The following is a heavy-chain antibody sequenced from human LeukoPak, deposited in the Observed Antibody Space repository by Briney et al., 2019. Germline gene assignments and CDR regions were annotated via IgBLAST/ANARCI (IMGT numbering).Heavy chain of an antibody. J-gene: IGHJ4*02. Sequence: SETLSLTCAVYGGSFSDYSWTWIRQPPGKGLEWIGEINHSGSTNYNPSLKSRVTISVDTSKNQFSLKLSSVTAADTAVYYCARGRRGIAVAFFDYWGQGTLVTVSS. CDR2: INHSGST. V-gene: IGHV4-34*01. CDR3: ARGRRGIAVAFFDY. D-gene: IGHD6-19*01. CDR1: GGSFSDYS.